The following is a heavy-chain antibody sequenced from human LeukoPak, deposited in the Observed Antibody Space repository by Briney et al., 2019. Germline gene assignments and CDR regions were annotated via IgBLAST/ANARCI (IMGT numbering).Heavy chain of an antibody. D-gene: IGHD3-10*01. Sequence: KPSETLSLTCAVFGGSFSDYSWTWIRQTPGKGLEWIGEINHRGGTNYNPSLKSRLTISVDTSKNQFSLNLTSVTAADTAVYYCAKEYGYDSGNYFHDWGQGTLVTVSS. V-gene: IGHV4-34*01. CDR2: INHRGGT. CDR1: GGSFSDYS. J-gene: IGHJ4*02. CDR3: AKEYGYDSGNYFHD.